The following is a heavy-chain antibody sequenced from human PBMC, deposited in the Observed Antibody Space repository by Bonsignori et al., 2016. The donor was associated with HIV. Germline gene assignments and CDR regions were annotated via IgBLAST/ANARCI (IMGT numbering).Heavy chain of an antibody. V-gene: IGHV1-2*02. D-gene: IGHD2-2*01. CDR3: ATALYCSSTSCYNLDAFDI. J-gene: IGHJ3*02. Sequence: WVRQAPGQGLEWMGWINPNSGGTNYAQKFQGRVTMTRDTSISTAYMELSRLRSDDTAVYYCATALYCSSTSCYNLDAFDIWGQGTMVTVSS. CDR2: INPNSGGT.